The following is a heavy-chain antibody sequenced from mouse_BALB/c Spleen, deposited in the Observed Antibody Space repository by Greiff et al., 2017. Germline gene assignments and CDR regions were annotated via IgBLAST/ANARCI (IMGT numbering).Heavy chain of an antibody. Sequence: DVHLVESGTVLARPGASVKMSCKASGYSFTSYWMHWVKQRPGQGLEWIGAIYPGNSDTSYNQKFKGKAKLTAVTSASTAYMELRSLTSEDSAVYYCTRSGYGYDPYFDYWGQGTTLTVSS. V-gene: IGHV1-5*01. J-gene: IGHJ2*01. CDR3: TRSGYGYDPYFDY. D-gene: IGHD2-2*01. CDR2: IYPGNSDT. CDR1: GYSFTSYW.